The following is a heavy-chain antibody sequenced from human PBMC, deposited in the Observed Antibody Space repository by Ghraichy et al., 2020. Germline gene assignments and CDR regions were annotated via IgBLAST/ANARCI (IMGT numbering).Heavy chain of an antibody. Sequence: SVKVSCKASGGTFSSYAISWVRQAPGQGLEWMGGIIPIFGTANYAQKFQGRVTITADESTSTAYMELSSLRSEDTAVYYCARDSGSRQLKRKNWFDPWGQGTLVTVSS. CDR3: ARDSGSRQLKRKNWFDP. J-gene: IGHJ5*02. CDR1: GGTFSSYA. CDR2: IIPIFGTA. D-gene: IGHD6-6*01. V-gene: IGHV1-69*13.